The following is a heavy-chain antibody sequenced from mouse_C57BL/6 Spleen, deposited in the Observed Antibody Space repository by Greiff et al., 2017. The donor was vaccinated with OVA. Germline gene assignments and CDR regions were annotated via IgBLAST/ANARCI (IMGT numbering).Heavy chain of an antibody. Sequence: QVQLQQPGAELVMPGASVKLPCKASGYTFTSYWMHWVKQRPGQGLEWIGEIDPSDSYTNYNQKFKGKSTLTVDKSSSTAYMQLSSLTSEDSAVYYCARGGYSNYGDYWGQGTTLTVSS. CDR1: GYTFTSYW. J-gene: IGHJ2*01. V-gene: IGHV1-69*01. D-gene: IGHD2-5*01. CDR2: IDPSDSYT. CDR3: ARGGYSNYGDY.